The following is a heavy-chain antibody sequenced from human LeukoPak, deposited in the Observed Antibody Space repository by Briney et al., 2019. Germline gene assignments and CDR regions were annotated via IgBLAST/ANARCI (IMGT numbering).Heavy chain of an antibody. Sequence: PSETLSLTCTVSGGSISSYYWSWIRQPAGKGLEWIGRIYTSGSTNYNPSLKSRVTISVDKSKNQSSLKLSSVTAADTAVYYCARAYYSSSWYDWGQGTLVTVSS. CDR2: IYTSGST. V-gene: IGHV4-4*07. J-gene: IGHJ4*02. CDR1: GGSISSYY. CDR3: ARAYYSSSWYD. D-gene: IGHD6-13*01.